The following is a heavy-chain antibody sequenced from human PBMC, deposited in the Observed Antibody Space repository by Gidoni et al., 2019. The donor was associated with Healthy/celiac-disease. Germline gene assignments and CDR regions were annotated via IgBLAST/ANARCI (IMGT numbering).Heavy chain of an antibody. D-gene: IGHD3-10*01. CDR3: ARDLGRGGMDV. Sequence: QVQLVESGGGVVQPGRSLRLSCAASGFTFSSYAMHWVRQAPGKGLEWVAVISYDGSNKYYADSVKGRFTISRDNSKNTLYLQMNSLRAEDTAVYYCARDLGRGGMDVWGQGTTVTVSS. V-gene: IGHV3-30-3*01. CDR1: GFTFSSYA. J-gene: IGHJ6*02. CDR2: ISYDGSNK.